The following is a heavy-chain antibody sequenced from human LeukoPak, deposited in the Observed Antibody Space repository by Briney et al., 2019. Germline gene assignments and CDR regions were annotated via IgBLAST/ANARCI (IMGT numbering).Heavy chain of an antibody. Sequence: SETLSLTCTVSGGSISSYYWSWIRQPPGKGLEWIGSIYHSGSTYYNPSLKSRVTISVDTSKNQFSLKLSSVTAADTAVYYCARDGREEQWLAHYYYYYYMDVWGKGTTVTVSS. D-gene: IGHD6-19*01. J-gene: IGHJ6*03. V-gene: IGHV4-38-2*02. CDR3: ARDGREEQWLAHYYYYYYMDV. CDR2: IYHSGST. CDR1: GGSISSYY.